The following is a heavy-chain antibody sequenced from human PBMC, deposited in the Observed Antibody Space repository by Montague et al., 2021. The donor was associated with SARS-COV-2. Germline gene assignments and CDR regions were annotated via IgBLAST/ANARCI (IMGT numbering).Heavy chain of an antibody. CDR2: IYYSGTT. CDR3: ARPLVRGVPKAFDI. D-gene: IGHD3-10*01. Sequence: SETRSLTCTVSGGSITRNYYCGWIRQHPGKGLEWVGNIYYSGTTFINPSLVSRVTISVDASKNQFSLNVTSVTAADTAVYYCARPLVRGVPKAFDIWGQGALVIVSS. CDR1: GGSITRNYY. J-gene: IGHJ3*02. V-gene: IGHV4-39*01.